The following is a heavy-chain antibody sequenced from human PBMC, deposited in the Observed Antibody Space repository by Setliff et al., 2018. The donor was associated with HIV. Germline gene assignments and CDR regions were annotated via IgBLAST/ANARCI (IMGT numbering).Heavy chain of an antibody. CDR3: ARTEYFDFWSGPRGFDP. CDR2: INPNSGAT. J-gene: IGHJ5*02. CDR1: GYTFTGYY. V-gene: IGHV1-2*02. D-gene: IGHD3-3*01. Sequence: ASVKVSCQASGYTFTGYYMHWVRQAPGQGLEWMGWINPNSGATIYAQMFQGRIPITRKPSMSTAYMALRRLRSDDTAMYYCARTEYFDFWSGPRGFDPWGQGTLVTVSS.